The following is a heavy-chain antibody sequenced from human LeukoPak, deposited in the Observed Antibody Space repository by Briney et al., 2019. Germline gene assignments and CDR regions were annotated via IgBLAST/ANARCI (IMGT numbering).Heavy chain of an antibody. CDR1: GFTFSSYA. CDR3: ARLGDCSSTSCYSRPGQD. D-gene: IGHD2-2*02. V-gene: IGHV3-21*01. Sequence: GGSLRLSCAASGFTFSSYAMSWVRQAPGKGLEWVSSISSSSSYIYYADSVKGRFTISRDNAKNSLYLQMNSLRAEDTAVYYCARLGDCSSTSCYSRPGQDWGQGTLVTVYS. J-gene: IGHJ4*02. CDR2: ISSSSSYI.